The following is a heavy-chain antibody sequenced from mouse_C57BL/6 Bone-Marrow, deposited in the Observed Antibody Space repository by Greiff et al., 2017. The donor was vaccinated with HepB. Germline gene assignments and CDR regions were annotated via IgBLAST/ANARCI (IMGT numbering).Heavy chain of an antibody. CDR1: GFTFSSYA. V-gene: IGHV5-9-1*02. D-gene: IGHD2-1*01. Sequence: EVQVVESGEGLVKPGGSLKLSCAASGFTFSSYAMSWVRQTPEKRLEWVAYISSGGDYIYYADTVKGRFTISRDNARNTLYLQMSSLKSEDTAMYYCTRDGNYWFAYWGQGTLVTVSA. CDR2: ISSGGDYI. CDR3: TRDGNYWFAY. J-gene: IGHJ3*01.